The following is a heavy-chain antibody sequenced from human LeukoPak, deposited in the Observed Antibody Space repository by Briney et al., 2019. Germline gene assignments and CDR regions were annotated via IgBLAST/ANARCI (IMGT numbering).Heavy chain of an antibody. CDR1: GGSFSGYY. Sequence: SETLSLTCAVYGGSFSGYYWSWIRQPPGKGLEWIGEINHSGSTNYNPSLKSRVTMSVDTSKNQFSLKLSSVTAADTAVYYCARDKSRSGYYSIFDYWGQGTLVTVSS. V-gene: IGHV4-34*01. J-gene: IGHJ4*02. D-gene: IGHD3-3*01. CDR2: INHSGST. CDR3: ARDKSRSGYYSIFDY.